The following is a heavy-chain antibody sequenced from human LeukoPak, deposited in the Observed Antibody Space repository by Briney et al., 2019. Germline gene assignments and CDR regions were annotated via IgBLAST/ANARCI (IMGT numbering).Heavy chain of an antibody. CDR3: ARHSNTLYFFDY. Sequence: PSETLSLTCAVYGGSFSGYYWSWIRQPPGKELEWIGEINHSGSTNYNPSLKSRVTISVDTSKNQFSLKLSSVTAADTAVYYCARHSNTLYFFDYWGQGTLVTVSS. CDR1: GGSFSGYY. CDR2: INHSGST. J-gene: IGHJ4*02. D-gene: IGHD2/OR15-2a*01. V-gene: IGHV4-34*01.